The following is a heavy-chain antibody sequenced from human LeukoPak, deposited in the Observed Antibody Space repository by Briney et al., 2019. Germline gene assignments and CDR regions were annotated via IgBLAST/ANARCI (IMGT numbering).Heavy chain of an antibody. CDR3: ARDMVRGVTHYYYYYGMDV. CDR1: GFTFSSYW. D-gene: IGHD3-10*01. Sequence: GGSLRLSCEASGFTFSSYWMSWVRQAPGKGLEWVSSISSSSSYIYYADSVKGRFTISRDNAKNSLYLQMNSLRAEDTAVYYCARDMVRGVTHYYYYYGMDVWGQGTTVTVSS. V-gene: IGHV3-21*01. J-gene: IGHJ6*02. CDR2: ISSSSSYI.